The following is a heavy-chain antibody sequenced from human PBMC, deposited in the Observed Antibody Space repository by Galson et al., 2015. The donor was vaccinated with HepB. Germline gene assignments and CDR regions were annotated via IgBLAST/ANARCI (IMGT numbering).Heavy chain of an antibody. CDR3: ARVVPAAMDYYYYGTDV. CDR1: GGTFSSYT. Sequence: SVKVSCKASGGTFSSYTISWVRQAPGQGLEWMGRIIPILGIANYAQKFQGRVTITADKSTSTAYMELSSLRSEDTAVYYCARVVPAAMDYYYYGTDVWGQGTTVTVSS. D-gene: IGHD2-2*01. V-gene: IGHV1-69*02. CDR2: IIPILGIA. J-gene: IGHJ6*02.